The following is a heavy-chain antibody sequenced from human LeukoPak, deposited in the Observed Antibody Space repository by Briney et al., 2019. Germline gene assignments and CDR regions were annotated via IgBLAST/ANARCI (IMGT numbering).Heavy chain of an antibody. CDR1: GGSISSSSYY. V-gene: IGHV4-39*01. CDR2: IYYSGST. CDR3: ASRTLIHYYDSSGYWDY. Sequence: PSETLSLTCTVSGGSISSSSYYWGWIRQPPGKGLEWIGSIYYSGSTYYNPSLKSRVTISVDTSKNQFSLKLSSVTAADTAVYYCASRTLIHYYDSSGYWDYWGQGTLVTVSS. J-gene: IGHJ4*02. D-gene: IGHD3-22*01.